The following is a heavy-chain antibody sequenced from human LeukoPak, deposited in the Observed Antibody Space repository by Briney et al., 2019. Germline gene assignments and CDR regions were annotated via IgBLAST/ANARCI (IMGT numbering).Heavy chain of an antibody. CDR3: ARDTVGASLF. CDR2: IYSGGST. D-gene: IGHD1-26*01. CDR1: GFTVSSNY. J-gene: IGHJ4*02. V-gene: IGHV3-66*01. Sequence: PGGSLRLSCAASGFTVSSNYMSWVRQAPGKGLEWVSVIYSGGSTYCADSVKGRFTISRDNSKNTLYLQMNSLRAEDTAVYYCARDTVGASLFGGQGTLVTVSS.